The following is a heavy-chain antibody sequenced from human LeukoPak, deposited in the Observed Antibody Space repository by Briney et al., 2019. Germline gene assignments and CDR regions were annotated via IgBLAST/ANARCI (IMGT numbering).Heavy chain of an antibody. V-gene: IGHV3-23*01. J-gene: IGHJ4*02. CDR1: GFAFSGYA. Sequence: GGSLRLSCAASGFAFSGYAVTWVRQAPGKGLEWVSGISGGGEKTYYADSVKGRFTTSRDNSKNTLYLQMNGLRAEDTAVYYCAKDRGIISDYWGQGTLVTVSS. CDR2: ISGGGEKT. CDR3: AKDRGIISDY. D-gene: IGHD3-10*01.